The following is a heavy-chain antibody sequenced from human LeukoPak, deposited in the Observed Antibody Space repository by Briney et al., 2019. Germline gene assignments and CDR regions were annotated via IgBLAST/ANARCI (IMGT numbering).Heavy chain of an antibody. CDR1: GFTFSSYS. CDR2: ISSSSSYI. J-gene: IGHJ3*02. V-gene: IGHV3-21*01. CDR3: ARGGPDISFGVVVEVFDI. D-gene: IGHD3-3*01. Sequence: GGSLRLSCAASGFTFSSYSMNWVRQAPGKGLEWVSSISSSSSYIYYADSMKGRFTISRDNAKKSLYLQMNSLRAEDTAVYYCARGGPDISFGVVVEVFDIWGQGKMVTV.